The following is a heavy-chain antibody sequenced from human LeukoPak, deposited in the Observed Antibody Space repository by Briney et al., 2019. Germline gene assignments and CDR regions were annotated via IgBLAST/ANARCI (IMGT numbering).Heavy chain of an antibody. CDR3: ARDSWFDP. CDR2: ISSSSSYI. V-gene: IGHV3-21*01. J-gene: IGHJ5*02. Sequence: GGSLRLSCAASGFTVNSNYMSWVRQAPGKGLEWVSSISSSSSYIYYADSVKGRFTISRDNAKNSLYLQMNSLRAEDTAVYYCARDSWFDPWGQGTLVTVSS. CDR1: GFTVNSNY.